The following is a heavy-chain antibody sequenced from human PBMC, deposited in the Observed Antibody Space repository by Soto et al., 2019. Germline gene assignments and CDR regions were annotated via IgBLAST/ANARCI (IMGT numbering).Heavy chain of an antibody. J-gene: IGHJ4*02. CDR2: IIPILGIA. CDR1: GGTFSSYT. D-gene: IGHD5-12*01. V-gene: IGHV1-69*02. CDR3: ARGRVERWLHYFDY. Sequence: QVQLVQSGAEVKKPGSSVKVSCKASGGTFSSYTISWVRQAPGQGLEWMGRIIPILGIANYAQKFQGRVTITADKSTSTAYMELSSLRSEGTAVYYCARGRVERWLHYFDYWGQGTLVTVSS.